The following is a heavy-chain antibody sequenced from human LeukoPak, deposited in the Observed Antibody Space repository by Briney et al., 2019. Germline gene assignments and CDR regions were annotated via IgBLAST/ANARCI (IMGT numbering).Heavy chain of an antibody. CDR3: ARVGRGDHTWGSYYYDH. D-gene: IGHD3-16*01. Sequence: SETLSLTCTVSGDSISSYHWSWIRQPPGKGLEWIGYISYSGSTNYNPSLKSRVTISVDTSKNQFSLKLSYVTAADTAVYYCARVGRGDHTWGSYYYDHWGQGTLVTVSS. V-gene: IGHV4-59*01. CDR1: GDSISSYH. CDR2: ISYSGST. J-gene: IGHJ4*02.